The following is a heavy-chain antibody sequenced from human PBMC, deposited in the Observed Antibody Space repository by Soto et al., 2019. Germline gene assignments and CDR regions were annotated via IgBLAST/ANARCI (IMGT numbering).Heavy chain of an antibody. CDR3: TTDNMPGTPYSQFQH. CDR2: IKSKTDGGTT. CDR1: GFTLNNAW. Sequence: KPGGSLRLSCAASGFTLNNAWMSWVRQAPGKGLEWVGRIKSKTDGGTTDYVAPVKGRFTISTDDSTNTLYLQMNSLKTEDTAVYYCTTDNMPGTPYSQFQHWGQGTLVTVSS. J-gene: IGHJ1*01. D-gene: IGHD1-7*01. V-gene: IGHV3-15*01.